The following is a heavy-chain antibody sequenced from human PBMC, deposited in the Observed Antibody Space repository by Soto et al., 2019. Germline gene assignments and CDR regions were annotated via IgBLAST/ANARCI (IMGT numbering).Heavy chain of an antibody. CDR1: GYTFTSYY. Sequence: ASVKVSCKASGYTFTSYYMHWVRQAPGQGLEWMGIINPSGGSTSYAQKFQGRVTMTRDTSTSTVYMELSSLRSEDTAVYYCARAGILTTVTTHYYDGMDVWGQGTTVTVSS. V-gene: IGHV1-46*01. CDR2: INPSGGST. D-gene: IGHD4-4*01. CDR3: ARAGILTTVTTHYYDGMDV. J-gene: IGHJ6*02.